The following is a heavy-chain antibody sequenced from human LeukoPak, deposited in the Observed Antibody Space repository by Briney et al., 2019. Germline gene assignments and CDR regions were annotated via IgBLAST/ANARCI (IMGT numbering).Heavy chain of an antibody. D-gene: IGHD5-12*01. V-gene: IGHV3-23*01. J-gene: IGHJ4*02. CDR2: ISGAGGST. Sequence: GGSLRLSCAASGFTFSNYAMTWVRQAPGRGLEWVSAISGAGGSTYYADPVKGRFTISRDSSKNTLYLQMNSLRAEDTAVYYCARVSGYYLGGFDYWGQRTLVTVSS. CDR1: GFTFSNYA. CDR3: ARVSGYYLGGFDY.